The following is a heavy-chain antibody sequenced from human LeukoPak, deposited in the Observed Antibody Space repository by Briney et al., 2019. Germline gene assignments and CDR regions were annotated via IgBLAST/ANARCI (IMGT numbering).Heavy chain of an antibody. Sequence: QTGGSLRLSCAASGFTFSSYAMSWVRQAPGKGLEWVSAISGSGGSTNYADSVKGRFTISRDNSKNTLYLQMNSLRAEDTAVYYCAKVLHDSSGYYLDAFDIWGQGTMVTVSS. V-gene: IGHV3-23*01. D-gene: IGHD3-22*01. CDR3: AKVLHDSSGYYLDAFDI. CDR1: GFTFSSYA. J-gene: IGHJ3*02. CDR2: ISGSGGST.